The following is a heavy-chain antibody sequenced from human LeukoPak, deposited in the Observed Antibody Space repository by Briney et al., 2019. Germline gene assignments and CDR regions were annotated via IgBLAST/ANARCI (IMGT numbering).Heavy chain of an antibody. D-gene: IGHD2/OR15-2a*01. CDR3: ARVGTTSNFYYYYGMDV. J-gene: IGHJ6*02. V-gene: IGHV3-64*02. CDR2: ITTNGGST. CDR1: GFTFSSFT. Sequence: GGSLRLSCAASGFTFSSFTMHWVRQAPGEGLEYVSAITTNGGSTYYADSVKGRFTISRDNAKNTLYLQMNSLRAEDTAVYYCARVGTTSNFYYYYGMDVWGQGTTVTVSS.